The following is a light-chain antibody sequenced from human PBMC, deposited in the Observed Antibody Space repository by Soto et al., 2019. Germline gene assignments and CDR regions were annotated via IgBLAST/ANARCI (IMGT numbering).Light chain of an antibody. Sequence: EIVLTQSPATLSLSPGERATLSCRASQSVSSSYLAWYQQKPGQAPRLLIYGASSRATGIPDRFSGSGSGTDFTLTISSLEPEDFAVYYCQQYGSLVLTFGGGTKLEIK. CDR1: QSVSSSY. CDR2: GAS. CDR3: QQYGSLVLT. J-gene: IGKJ4*01. V-gene: IGKV3-20*01.